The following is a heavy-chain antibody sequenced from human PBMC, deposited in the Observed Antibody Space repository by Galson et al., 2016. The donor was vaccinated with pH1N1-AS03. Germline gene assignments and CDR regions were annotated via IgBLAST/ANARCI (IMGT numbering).Heavy chain of an antibody. J-gene: IGHJ6*02. CDR1: GFIFNNYA. CDR2: ISYDGSEK. Sequence: SLRLSCAASGFIFNNYAMHWVRQTPGKGLEWVAVISYDGSEKYFADFVQDRFTISRDNSKNTLFLQMNSLRTADTAVYYCARPLPYSSSSLEFYYALDVWGQGPTVTVSS. D-gene: IGHD6-6*01. CDR3: ARPLPYSSSSLEFYYALDV. V-gene: IGHV3-30*01.